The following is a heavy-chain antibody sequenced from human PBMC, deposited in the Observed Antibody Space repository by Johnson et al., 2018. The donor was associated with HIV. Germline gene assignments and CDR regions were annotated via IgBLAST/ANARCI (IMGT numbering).Heavy chain of an antibody. J-gene: IGHJ3*02. Sequence: VHLVESGGGVVQPGGSLRLSCAASGFTVSSNYMSWVRQAPGKGLEWVSVIYSGGSTYYADSVKGRFTISRDNSKNTLYLQMNSLRAEDTAVYYCARTSLEWLLFAFDIWGQGTMVTVSS. CDR3: ARTSLEWLLFAFDI. D-gene: IGHD3-3*01. CDR1: GFTVSSNY. CDR2: IYSGGST. V-gene: IGHV3-53*01.